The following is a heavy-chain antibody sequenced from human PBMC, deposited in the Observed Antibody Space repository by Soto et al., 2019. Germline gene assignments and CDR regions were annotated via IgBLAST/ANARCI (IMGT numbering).Heavy chain of an antibody. Sequence: ASVKVSCKASGGTFSSYAISWVRQAPGQGLEWMGGIIPIFGTANYAQKFQGRVTITADESTSTAYMELSSLRSEDTAVYYCARLGVYSGYDPYFDYWGQGTLVTVSS. V-gene: IGHV1-69*13. CDR3: ARLGVYSGYDPYFDY. CDR2: IIPIFGTA. CDR1: GGTFSSYA. D-gene: IGHD5-12*01. J-gene: IGHJ4*02.